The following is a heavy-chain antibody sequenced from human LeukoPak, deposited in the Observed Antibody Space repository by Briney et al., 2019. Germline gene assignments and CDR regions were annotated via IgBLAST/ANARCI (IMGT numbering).Heavy chain of an antibody. V-gene: IGHV1-46*01. CDR3: ARGPLPHDSSGYRFDY. CDR2: INPSGGGT. Sequence: ASVKVSCKASGYTFTNYFMHWVRQAPGQGLEWMGVINPSGGGTTYAQRFQGRVTMTRDTSTSTVHMELSSLRSEDTAVYYCARGPLPHDSSGYRFDYWGQGTLVTVSS. D-gene: IGHD3-22*01. CDR1: GYTFTNYF. J-gene: IGHJ4*02.